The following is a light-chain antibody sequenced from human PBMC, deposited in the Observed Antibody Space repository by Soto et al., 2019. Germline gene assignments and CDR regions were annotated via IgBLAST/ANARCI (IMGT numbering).Light chain of an antibody. CDR3: SSYTSSSTVV. V-gene: IGLV2-14*01. Sequence: QSVLTQPASVSGSPGQSITISCTGTSSDVASYNYVSWYQQHSGKAPKLMIYEVSKGPSGVSNRFSGSKSGNTASLTISGLQAEDEADYYCSSYTSSSTVVFGGGTKVTVL. CDR1: SSDVASYNY. CDR2: EVS. J-gene: IGLJ2*01.